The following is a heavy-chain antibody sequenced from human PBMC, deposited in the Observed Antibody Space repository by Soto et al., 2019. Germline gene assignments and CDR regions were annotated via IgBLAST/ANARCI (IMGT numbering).Heavy chain of an antibody. D-gene: IGHD5-12*01. J-gene: IGHJ4*02. V-gene: IGHV4-59*01. CDR1: GDSMSSYY. CDR2: IYSSGST. Sequence: SETLSLTCTVSGDSMSSYYWSWIRQPPGKGLEWIGYIYSSGSTNYNPSLKSRVTISVDTSKNQFSLKVSPVTAADTAVYYCARRRRDGYNFDYWGQGILVTGSS. CDR3: ARRRRDGYNFDY.